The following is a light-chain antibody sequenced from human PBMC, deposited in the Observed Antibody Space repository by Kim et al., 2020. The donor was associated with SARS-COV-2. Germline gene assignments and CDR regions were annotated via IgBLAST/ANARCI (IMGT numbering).Light chain of an antibody. J-gene: IGLJ3*02. CDR3: QVWDSGSWV. Sequence: SYELTQPPSVSVALGQTARLTCGGNNIQTLNVHWYRQKPGQAPVLVMYYDSKRPSGIPERFSGSNSGNTATLTISRVQADDEADYFCQVWDSGSWVFGGGTQLTVL. CDR2: YDS. CDR1: NIQTLN. V-gene: IGLV3-9*01.